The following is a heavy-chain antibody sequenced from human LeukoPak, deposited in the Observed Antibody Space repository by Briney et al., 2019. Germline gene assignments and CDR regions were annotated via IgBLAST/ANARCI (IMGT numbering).Heavy chain of an antibody. J-gene: IGHJ6*02. CDR2: IIPIFGTA. Sequence: SVKVSCKASGGTFSSYAISWVRQAPGQGLEWMGGIIPIFGTANHAQKFQGRVTITADESTSTAYMELSSLRSEDTAVYYCARNRIVVVPAAITTYYYYGMDVWGQGTTVTVSS. CDR1: GGTFSSYA. V-gene: IGHV1-69*13. D-gene: IGHD2-2*01. CDR3: ARNRIVVVPAAITTYYYYGMDV.